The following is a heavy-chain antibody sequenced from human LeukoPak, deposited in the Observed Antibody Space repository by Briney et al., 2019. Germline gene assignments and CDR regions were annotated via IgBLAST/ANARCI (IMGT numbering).Heavy chain of an antibody. J-gene: IGHJ6*02. D-gene: IGHD2-2*01. CDR3: ARRYCISTSCLDYNYYGMDV. CDR1: GFTFSTYG. V-gene: IGHV3-30*03. CDR2: ISHDGSSM. Sequence: GGSLRLSCAVSGFTFSTYGMHWVRQAPGKGLEWLTVISHDGSSMYYADSVKGRFTISRDNSKNSLYLQMNSLRAEDTAVYNCARRYCISTSCLDYNYYGMDVWGQGTTVTVSS.